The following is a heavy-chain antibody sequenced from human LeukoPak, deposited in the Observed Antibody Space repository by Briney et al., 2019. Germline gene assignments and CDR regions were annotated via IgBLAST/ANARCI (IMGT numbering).Heavy chain of an antibody. CDR3: AREGSYFGSGCPPLEF. Sequence: SETLSLTCAVYGGSFSDYYWTWIRQSPGKGLEWIGEINHSGSTTYNPSLKSRVTISVDASKNQFSLKMSSVTAADTAVYYCAREGSYFGSGCPPLEFWSRGTQVTVSS. V-gene: IGHV4-34*01. D-gene: IGHD3-10*01. J-gene: IGHJ4*02. CDR2: INHSGST. CDR1: GGSFSDYY.